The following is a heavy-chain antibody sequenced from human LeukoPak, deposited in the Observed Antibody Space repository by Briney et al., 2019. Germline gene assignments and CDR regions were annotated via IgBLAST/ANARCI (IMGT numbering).Heavy chain of an antibody. J-gene: IGHJ4*02. V-gene: IGHV1-2*02. CDR2: INPNSGGT. CDR1: GYTFTGYY. D-gene: IGHD3-10*01. CDR3: ARGRYYGSGSYYLN. Sequence: ASVKVSCRASGYTFTGYYMHWVRQAPGQGLEWMGWINPNSGGTNYAQKFQGRVTMTRDTSISTAYMELSRLRSDDTAVYYCARGRYYGSGSYYLNWGQGTLVTVSS.